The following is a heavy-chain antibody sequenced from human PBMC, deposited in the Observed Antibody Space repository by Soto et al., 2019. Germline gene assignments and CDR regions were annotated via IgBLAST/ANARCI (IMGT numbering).Heavy chain of an antibody. CDR3: ARGDSTDCSNGVCSFFYNHDMDV. V-gene: IGHV1-2*04. CDR1: GYSFTDYH. D-gene: IGHD2-8*01. CDR2: INPKSGGT. J-gene: IGHJ6*02. Sequence: ASVKVSCKASGYSFTDYHIHWVRQAPGQGLEWLGRINPKSGGTSTAQKFQGWVTMNTETSISTASMELTRLTSDDTAIYYCARGDSTDCSNGVCSFFYNHDMDVWG.